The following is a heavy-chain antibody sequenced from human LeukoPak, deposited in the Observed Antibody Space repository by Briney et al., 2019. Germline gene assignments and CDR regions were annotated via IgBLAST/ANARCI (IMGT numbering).Heavy chain of an antibody. CDR1: GGTFSSYA. V-gene: IGHV1-69*13. CDR2: IIPIFGTA. D-gene: IGHD1-7*01. CDR3: ARSRVTGTTKQGSDY. J-gene: IGHJ4*02. Sequence: SVKVSCKASGGTFSSYAISWVRQAPGQGLEWMGGIIPIFGTANYAQKFQGRVTITADESTSTAYMELSSLRSEDTAAYYCARSRVTGTTKQGSDYWGQGTLVTVSS.